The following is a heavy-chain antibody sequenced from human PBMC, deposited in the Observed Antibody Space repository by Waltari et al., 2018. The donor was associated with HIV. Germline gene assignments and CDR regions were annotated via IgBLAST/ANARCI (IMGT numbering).Heavy chain of an antibody. Sequence: QVQLVESGGGVVQPGGSLKPACAASGFRFGNHSMHWVRQDPGKGLEWVALISFDGENKKYPESVKGRFTVSRDNSNNTVYLQMSSLRPGDTGVYYCAREGDCFSNKCSGGLMSYWGQGTLVTVSS. V-gene: IGHV3-30*04. CDR2: ISFDGENK. CDR1: GFRFGNHS. CDR3: AREGDCFSNKCSGGLMSY. D-gene: IGHD2-2*01. J-gene: IGHJ4*02.